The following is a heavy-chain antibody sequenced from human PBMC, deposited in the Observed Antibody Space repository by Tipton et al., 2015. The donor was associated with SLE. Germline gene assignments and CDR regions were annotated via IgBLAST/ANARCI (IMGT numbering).Heavy chain of an antibody. CDR2: INPNSGGT. CDR3: ARGVVTLS. D-gene: IGHD4-23*01. Sequence: QLVQSGPEVKKPGSSVKVSCKASGGTFSTYPFNWMRQAPGQGLEWMGWINPNSGGTNYAQKFQGRVTMTRDTSISTAYMELSRLRSDDTAVYYCARGVVTLSWGQGTLVTVSS. V-gene: IGHV1-2*02. CDR1: GGTFSTYP. J-gene: IGHJ5*02.